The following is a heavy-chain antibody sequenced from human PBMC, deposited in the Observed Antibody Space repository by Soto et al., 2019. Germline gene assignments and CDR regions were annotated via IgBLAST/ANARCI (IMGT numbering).Heavy chain of an antibody. CDR2: IKSKTDGGTT. Sequence: GGSLRLSCAASGFTFSNAWMSWVRQAPGKGLEWVGRIKSKTDGGTTDYAAPEKGRFTISRDDSKNTLYLQMNSLKTEDTAVYYCTVQMGGRDGYNVGRGNYYYYYGMDVWGQGTTVTVSS. D-gene: IGHD2-15*01. CDR3: TVQMGGRDGYNVGRGNYYYYYGMDV. V-gene: IGHV3-15*01. J-gene: IGHJ6*02. CDR1: GFTFSNAW.